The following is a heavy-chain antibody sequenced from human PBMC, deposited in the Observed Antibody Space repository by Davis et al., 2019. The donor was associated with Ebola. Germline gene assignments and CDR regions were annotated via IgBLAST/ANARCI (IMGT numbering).Heavy chain of an antibody. D-gene: IGHD2-2*01. CDR1: GFTFSSYG. CDR2: INSDGSST. CDR3: ARGYQLLPYGMDV. Sequence: GESLKISCAASGFTFSSYGMHWVRQAPGKGLVWVSRINSDGSSTSYADSVKGRFTISRDNAKNTLYLQMNSLRAEDTAVYYCARGYQLLPYGMDVWGQGTTVTVSS. V-gene: IGHV3-74*01. J-gene: IGHJ6*02.